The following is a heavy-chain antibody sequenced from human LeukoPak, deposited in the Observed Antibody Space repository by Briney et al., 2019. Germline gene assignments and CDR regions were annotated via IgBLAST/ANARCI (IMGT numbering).Heavy chain of an antibody. D-gene: IGHD3-22*01. CDR3: AGYYYDSSRGFDL. CDR1: GFKFDDYG. CDR2: INWNGAWT. J-gene: IGHJ5*02. Sequence: GGSLRLSCAASGFKFDDYGMSWVRQAPGKGLEWVCDINWNGAWTGYADSVKGRFTISRDNAKNSLYPQMNSLRAEDTALYYCAGYYYDSSRGFDLWGQGTLVTVSA. V-gene: IGHV3-20*04.